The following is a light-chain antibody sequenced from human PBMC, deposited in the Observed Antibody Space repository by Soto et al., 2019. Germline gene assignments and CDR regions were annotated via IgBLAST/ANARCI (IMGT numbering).Light chain of an antibody. Sequence: EIVLTQSPATPSLSPGERPTLSRRASQSVSSYLAWYQQKPGQAPRLXXYGASSRATGTPDRFSGSGSGTDFTLTISRLEAEDFAVYYGQQYDRSPTWTFGQGTKVDIK. CDR1: QSVSSY. CDR2: GAS. J-gene: IGKJ1*01. V-gene: IGKV3-20*01. CDR3: QQYDRSPTWT.